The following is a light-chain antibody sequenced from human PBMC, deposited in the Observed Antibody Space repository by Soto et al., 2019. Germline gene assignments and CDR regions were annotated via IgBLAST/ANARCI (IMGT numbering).Light chain of an antibody. CDR1: ESITANY. J-gene: IGKJ2*03. Sequence: SVLTQSPGTLSLSPGERATLSCRASESITANYLAWYQQKRGQAPRLLIFGASSRATGAPDRFSGSGSGTHFTLTISRLEPEDFAVYYCQHYGTSYSFGQGTKLEIK. V-gene: IGKV3-20*01. CDR2: GAS. CDR3: QHYGTSYS.